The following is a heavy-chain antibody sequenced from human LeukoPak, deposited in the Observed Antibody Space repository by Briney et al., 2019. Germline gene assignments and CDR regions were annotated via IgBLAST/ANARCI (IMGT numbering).Heavy chain of an antibody. D-gene: IGHD6-13*01. J-gene: IGHJ4*02. CDR2: INPNSGGT. V-gene: IGHV1-2*02. CDR1: GYTFTGYY. Sequence: ASVKVSCKASGYTFTGYYMHWVRQAPGQGLEWMGWINPNSGGTNYAQEFQGRVTMTRDTSISTAYMELSRLRSDDTAVYYCARVSKYSSSWYFDYWGQGTLVTVSS. CDR3: ARVSKYSSSWYFDY.